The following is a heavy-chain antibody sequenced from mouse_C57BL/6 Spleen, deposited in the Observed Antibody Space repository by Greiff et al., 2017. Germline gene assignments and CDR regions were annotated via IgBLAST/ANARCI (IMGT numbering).Heavy chain of an antibody. Sequence: QVQLQQPGTELVKPGASVKLSCKASGYTFTSYWMHWVKQRPGQGLEWIGNINPSNGGTNYNEKFKSKATLTVDKSSRTAYMQLSSLTSEDSAVYYCARWAYGNYRYFDVWGTGTTVTVSS. J-gene: IGHJ1*03. CDR2: INPSNGGT. CDR1: GYTFTSYW. CDR3: ARWAYGNYRYFDV. D-gene: IGHD2-1*01. V-gene: IGHV1-53*01.